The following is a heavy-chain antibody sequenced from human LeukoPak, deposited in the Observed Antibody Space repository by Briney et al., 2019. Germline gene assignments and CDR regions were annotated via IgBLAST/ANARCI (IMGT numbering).Heavy chain of an antibody. CDR2: ISGSGGST. CDR1: GFTFDDYA. J-gene: IGHJ3*02. Sequence: GGSLRLSCAASGFTFDDYAMHWVRQAPGKGLEWVSLISGSGGSTYYADSVKGRFTISRDNSKNTLYLQMNSLRAEDAAVYYCAKDWWELPSDAFDIWGQGTMVTVSS. V-gene: IGHV3-23*01. D-gene: IGHD1-26*01. CDR3: AKDWWELPSDAFDI.